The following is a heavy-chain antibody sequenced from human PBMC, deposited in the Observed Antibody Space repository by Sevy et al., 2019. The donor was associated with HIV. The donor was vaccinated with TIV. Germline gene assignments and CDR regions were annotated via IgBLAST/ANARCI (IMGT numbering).Heavy chain of an antibody. CDR3: ARDRSLSGSTMVRAPRLYGMDV. CDR2: ISYDGSNK. J-gene: IGHJ6*02. Sequence: GGSLRLSCAASGFTFSSYAMHWVRQAPGKGLEWVAVISYDGSNKYYADSVKGRFTISRDNSKNTLYLQMNSLRAEDTAVYYCARDRSLSGSTMVRAPRLYGMDVWGQGTTVTVSS. V-gene: IGHV3-30-3*01. D-gene: IGHD3-10*01. CDR1: GFTFSSYA.